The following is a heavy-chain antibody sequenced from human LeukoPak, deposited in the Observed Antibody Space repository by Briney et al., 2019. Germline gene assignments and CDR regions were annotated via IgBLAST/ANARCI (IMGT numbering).Heavy chain of an antibody. CDR3: AMRSNHELIY. D-gene: IGHD4-11*01. CDR2: IYHSGST. CDR1: GGSISSSNW. V-gene: IGHV4-4*02. Sequence: PSETLSLTCAVSGGSISSSNWWTWVRQPPGKGLEWIGEIYHSGSTNHNPSLKSRVTISVDKSKNQFSLKLTSVTAADTALYYCAMRSNHELIYWGQGTLVTVSS. J-gene: IGHJ4*02.